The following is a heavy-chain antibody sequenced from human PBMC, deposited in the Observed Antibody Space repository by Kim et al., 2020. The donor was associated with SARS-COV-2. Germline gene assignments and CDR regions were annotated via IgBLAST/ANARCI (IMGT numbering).Heavy chain of an antibody. CDR3: AKEGGSIAARRNWFDP. D-gene: IGHD6-6*01. J-gene: IGHJ5*02. Sequence: SVKGRYTISRDNSKNTLYLQMNSLRAEDTAVYYCAKEGGSIAARRNWFDPWGQGTLVTVSS. V-gene: IGHV3-30*02.